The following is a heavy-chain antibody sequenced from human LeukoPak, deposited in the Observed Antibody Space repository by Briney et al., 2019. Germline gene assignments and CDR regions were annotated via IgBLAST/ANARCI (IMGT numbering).Heavy chain of an antibody. CDR3: ARDHYNWTPDQGYKVFDY. D-gene: IGHD1-20*01. J-gene: IGHJ4*02. V-gene: IGHV3-7*01. Sequence: GGSLRLSCAASGFTFSHDWMSWVRQAPGKGLEWVASIKQDGSGEHYVDSVKGRFTISRDNAKNSLYLEMNSLRAEDTAVYYCARDHYNWTPDQGYKVFDYWGQGSLVTVSS. CDR1: GFTFSHDW. CDR2: IKQDGSGE.